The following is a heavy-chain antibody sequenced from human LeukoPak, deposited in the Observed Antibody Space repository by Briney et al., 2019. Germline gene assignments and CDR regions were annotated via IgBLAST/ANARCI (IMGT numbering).Heavy chain of an antibody. D-gene: IGHD3-22*01. V-gene: IGHV1-69*05. J-gene: IGHJ4*02. CDR2: IMPLFGTA. CDR3: ARDAAIFDSSGYYYLW. CDR1: GGTFNNSA. Sequence: GASVKVSCKTSGGTFNNSAISWVRQAPGQGLEWLGGIMPLFGTAGYAQKFQGRVTITKDESTGTVYLELTSLTSDDTAVYYCARDAAIFDSSGYYYLWWGQGTLVTVSS.